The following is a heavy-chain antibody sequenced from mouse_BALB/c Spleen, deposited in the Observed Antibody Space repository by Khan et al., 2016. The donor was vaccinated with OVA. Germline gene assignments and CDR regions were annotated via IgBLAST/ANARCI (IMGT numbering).Heavy chain of an antibody. V-gene: IGHV9-1*02. CDR1: GYTFTNYG. CDR3: ARTYYSYDRYFDV. D-gene: IGHD2-14*01. J-gene: IGHJ1*01. CDR2: INTYTGEP. Sequence: QIQLVQSGPELKKPGETVKISCKASGYTFTNYGMNWVKQAPGKGLKWMGWINTYTGEPTYADDFKGRFAFSLETSASTAYLQIRNLKNEDRATCFCARTYYSYDRYFDVWGAGTTVTVSS.